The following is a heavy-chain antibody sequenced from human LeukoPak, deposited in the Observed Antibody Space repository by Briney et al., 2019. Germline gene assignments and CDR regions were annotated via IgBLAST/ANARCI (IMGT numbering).Heavy chain of an antibody. CDR1: GFIFSSYA. J-gene: IGHJ5*02. V-gene: IGHV3-23*01. Sequence: GGSLRLSCAASGFIFSSYAMSWVRQAPGKGLEWVSTISGSGGSTYYADSVKGRFTISRDNSKNTLYLQMNSLRAEDTALYYCAKAYXSSTSCRWFDPWGQGTLVTVSS. CDR2: ISGSGGST. D-gene: IGHD2-2*01. CDR3: AKAYXSSTSCRWFDP.